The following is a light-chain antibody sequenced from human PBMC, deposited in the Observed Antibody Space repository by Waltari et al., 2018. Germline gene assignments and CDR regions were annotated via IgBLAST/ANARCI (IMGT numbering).Light chain of an antibody. CDR1: SGHSSNV. V-gene: IGLV4-69*01. Sequence: QLVVTQSPSASAPLGASVKLTCTLSSGHSSNVIAWLQQRPEKGPRYLMKVNSDGSHSKGDGIPDRFSGSSSGAEGYLTISSLQSDDEADYYCQTGGHGTWVFGGGTKLTGL. CDR2: VNSDGSH. J-gene: IGLJ3*02. CDR3: QTGGHGTWV.